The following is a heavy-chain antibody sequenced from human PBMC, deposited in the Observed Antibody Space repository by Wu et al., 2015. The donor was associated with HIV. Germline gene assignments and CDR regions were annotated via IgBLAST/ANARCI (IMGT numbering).Heavy chain of an antibody. D-gene: IGHD1-14*01. V-gene: IGHV1-8*03. CDR2: MRPESGGR. J-gene: IGHJ4*01. CDR1: GDGFTSYA. Sequence: QVQLVQSGAEVKKPGSSVKVTCKASGDGFTSYAVSWVRLAPGQGLQWIGWMRPESGGRGYNEMFQGRVTITWDTTISTVYMELSSLRDDDSAVYYCVRVGPPGAKTSYDYWGQGTLVSVSS. CDR3: VRVGPPGAKTSYDY.